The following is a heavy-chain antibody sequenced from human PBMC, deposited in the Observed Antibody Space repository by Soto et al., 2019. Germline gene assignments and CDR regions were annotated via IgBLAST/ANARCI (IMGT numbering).Heavy chain of an antibody. Sequence: QVQLVQSGAEAKKPGSSVKVSCKASGGTFSSYAISWVRQAPGQGLEWMGGIIPIFGTANYAQKFQGRVTITADESTSTAYTELSSLRSEDTAVYYCARVGDDFFPHNWFDPWGQGTLVTVSS. J-gene: IGHJ5*02. CDR2: IIPIFGTA. CDR1: GGTFSSYA. CDR3: ARVGDDFFPHNWFDP. V-gene: IGHV1-69*01. D-gene: IGHD3-3*01.